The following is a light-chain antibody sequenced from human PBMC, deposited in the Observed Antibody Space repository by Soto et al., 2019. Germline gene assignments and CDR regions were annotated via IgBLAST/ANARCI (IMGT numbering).Light chain of an antibody. CDR1: QGISRD. CDR3: QQSSSSPAT. V-gene: IGKV1-39*01. Sequence: DIQMTQSPSSLSASVGDRVTITCRASQGISRDLNWYQQKPGQAPNLLIYGASGLQTGVPSRFIGSGSGTDFSLTISRLQPEDFATYFLQQSSSSPATFGGGTKVEI. J-gene: IGKJ4*01. CDR2: GAS.